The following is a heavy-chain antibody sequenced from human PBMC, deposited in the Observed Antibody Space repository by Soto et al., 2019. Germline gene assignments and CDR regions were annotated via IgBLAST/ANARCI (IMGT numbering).Heavy chain of an antibody. Sequence: PVGSLRLSCAASGFTFSSYGMHWVRQAPGKGLEWVAVIWYDGSNKYYADSVKGRFTISRDNSKNTLYLQMNSLRAEDTAVYYCARAIRYFDWHYGLDYWGQGTLVTVSS. V-gene: IGHV3-33*01. J-gene: IGHJ4*02. CDR3: ARAIRYFDWHYGLDY. CDR1: GFTFSSYG. CDR2: IWYDGSNK. D-gene: IGHD3-9*01.